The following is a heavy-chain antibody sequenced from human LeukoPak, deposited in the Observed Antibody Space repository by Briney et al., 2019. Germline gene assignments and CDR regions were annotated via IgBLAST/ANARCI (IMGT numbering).Heavy chain of an antibody. Sequence: GGSLRLSCAASGFTFSSYAMHWVRQAPGKGLEWVAVISYDGSNKYYADSVKGRFTISRDNSKNTLYLQMDSLRAEDTAVYYCARTSGSYDLDYWGQGTLVTVSS. D-gene: IGHD1-26*01. CDR3: ARTSGSYDLDY. V-gene: IGHV3-30*01. J-gene: IGHJ4*02. CDR2: ISYDGSNK. CDR1: GFTFSSYA.